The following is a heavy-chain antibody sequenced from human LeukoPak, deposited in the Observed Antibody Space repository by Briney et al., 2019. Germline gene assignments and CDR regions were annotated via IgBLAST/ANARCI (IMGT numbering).Heavy chain of an antibody. CDR3: AREDCSSGSCTNFDY. V-gene: IGHV4-34*01. Sequence: SETLSLTCAVYGGSFSGYYWSWIRQTPGKGLEWIGEINDSESTNYNPSLKSRATISVDTSKNKFSLKLSSVTAADTALYYCAREDCSSGSCTNFDYWGQGTLVTVSS. CDR1: GGSFSGYY. J-gene: IGHJ4*02. D-gene: IGHD2-15*01. CDR2: INDSEST.